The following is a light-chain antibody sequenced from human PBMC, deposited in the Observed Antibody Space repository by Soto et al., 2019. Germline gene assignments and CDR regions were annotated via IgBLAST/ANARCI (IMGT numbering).Light chain of an antibody. J-gene: IGLJ3*02. CDR1: SSKIGINP. V-gene: IGLV1-44*01. CDR2: RNL. CDR3: AAWDDSRNWV. Sequence: QSVLTQPPSASGTPGQTVTISCSGSSSKIGINPAYWNKQIPGTAPKLIIYRNLQRPSGVPDRFSGSRSGTSASLTISGLQSEDEADYHCAAWDDSRNWVFGGGTKLTVL.